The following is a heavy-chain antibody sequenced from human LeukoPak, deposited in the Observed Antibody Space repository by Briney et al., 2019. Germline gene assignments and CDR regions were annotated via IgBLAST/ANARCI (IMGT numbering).Heavy chain of an antibody. D-gene: IGHD2-2*02. CDR2: ISYDGSNK. J-gene: IGHJ4*02. V-gene: IGHV3-30*18. Sequence: QPGRSLRLSCAASGFTFSSYGMHWVRQAPGKGLEWVAVISYDGSNKYYADSVKGRFTISRDNSKNTLYLQMNSLRAEDTAVYYCAKGDCSSTSCYSGYWGQGTLVTVSS. CDR1: GFTFSSYG. CDR3: AKGDCSSTSCYSGY.